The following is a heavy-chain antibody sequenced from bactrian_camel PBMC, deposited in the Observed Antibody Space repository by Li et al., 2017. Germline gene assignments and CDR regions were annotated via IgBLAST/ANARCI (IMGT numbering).Heavy chain of an antibody. V-gene: IGHV3S57*01. J-gene: IGHJ4*01. Sequence: HVQLVESGRGSVQVGGSLRLSCAVSGGPISGKCMAWFRQVAGKEREGVAAICGSGYTDYAGSVAGRFTVSKDNAKNALLLQMDNLRPEDTATYYCAAGLFRISGSPMREGAYQRWGQGTQVTVS. CDR3: AAGLFRISGSPMREGAYQR. CDR2: ICGSGYT. CDR1: GGPISGKC. D-gene: IGHD1*01.